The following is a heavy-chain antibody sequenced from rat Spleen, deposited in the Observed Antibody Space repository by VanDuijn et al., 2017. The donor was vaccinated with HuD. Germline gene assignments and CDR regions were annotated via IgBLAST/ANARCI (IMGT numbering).Heavy chain of an antibody. V-gene: IGHV5S13*01. CDR3: ARGAGYVLDA. CDR1: GFTFSNYD. Sequence: EVQLVESGGGLVQPGRSLKLSCAASGFTFSNYDMAWVRQAPTKGLEWVASISTSGGSTYYRDSVKGRFTVSRDNAENTVYLQMNSLRSEDTATYYCARGAGYVLDAWGQGASVTVSS. CDR2: ISTSGGST. J-gene: IGHJ4*01. D-gene: IGHD1-4*01.